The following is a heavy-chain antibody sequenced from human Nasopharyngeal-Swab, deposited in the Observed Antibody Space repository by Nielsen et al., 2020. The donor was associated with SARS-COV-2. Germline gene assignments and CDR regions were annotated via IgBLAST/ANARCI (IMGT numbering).Heavy chain of an antibody. J-gene: IGHJ4*02. CDR2: MNPNSGNT. Sequence: WERQAPGQGLEWMGWMNPNSGNTGYAQKFQGRVTMTRNTSISTAYMELSSLRSEDTAVYYCATTQYYYDSSGYYSFDYWGQGTLVTVSS. D-gene: IGHD3-22*01. V-gene: IGHV1-8*01. CDR3: ATTQYYYDSSGYYSFDY.